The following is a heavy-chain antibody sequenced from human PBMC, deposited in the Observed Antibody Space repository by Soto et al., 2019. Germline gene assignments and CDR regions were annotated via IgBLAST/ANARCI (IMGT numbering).Heavy chain of an antibody. CDR3: ARDPTGYSSSWHHYYYYYYGMDV. D-gene: IGHD6-13*01. V-gene: IGHV4-39*02. CDR2: IYYSGST. CDR1: GGSISSRSYY. J-gene: IGHJ6*02. Sequence: SETLSLTCTVSGGSISSRSYYWGWIRQPPGKGLEWIGSIYYSGSTYYNPSLKSRVTISVDTSKNQFSLKLSSVTAADTAVYYCARDPTGYSSSWHHYYYYYYGMDVWGQGTTVTVSS.